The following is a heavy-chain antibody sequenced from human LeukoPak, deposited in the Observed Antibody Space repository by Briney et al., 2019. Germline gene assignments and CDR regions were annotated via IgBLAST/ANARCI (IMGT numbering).Heavy chain of an antibody. V-gene: IGHV4-34*01. CDR2: INHSGST. D-gene: IGHD3-10*01. J-gene: IGHJ3*02. CDR3: ARETAITMVRTRPKAFDI. Sequence: SEPLSLTCCVYCVSLSGYYWMWLRPPPGRGGEGMGEINHSGSTNYNPSLKSRVTISVDTSRNQFSLKLSSVTAADTAVYYRARETAITMVRTRPKAFDIWGQGTMVTVSS. CDR1: CVSLSGYY.